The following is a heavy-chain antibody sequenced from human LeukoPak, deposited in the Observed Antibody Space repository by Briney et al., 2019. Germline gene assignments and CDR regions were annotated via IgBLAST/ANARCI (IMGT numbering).Heavy chain of an antibody. V-gene: IGHV4-61*02. CDR2: IYTSGST. Sequence: SETLSLTCTVSGGSISRGSYYWSGIRQPAGKGLEGMGRIYTSGSTNYNPSLKRRVTISVATSKNQFSLKLSSVTAADTAVYYCASALRYCSSTGCYYGAWGYWGQGTLVTVSS. D-gene: IGHD2-2*01. J-gene: IGHJ4*02. CDR1: GGSISRGSYY. CDR3: ASALRYCSSTGCYYGAWGY.